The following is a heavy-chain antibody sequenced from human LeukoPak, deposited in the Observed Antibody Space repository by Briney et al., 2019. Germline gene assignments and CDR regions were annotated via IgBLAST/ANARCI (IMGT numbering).Heavy chain of an antibody. CDR2: IWYDGSNK. J-gene: IGHJ5*02. V-gene: IGHV3-33*01. Sequence: GRSLRLSCAASGFTFSSYGMHWVRQAPGKGLEWVAVIWYDGSNKYYADSVKGQFTISRDNSKNTLYLQMNSLRAEDTAVYYCARDNQPYCSSTSCYAGAHWFDPWGQGTLVTVSS. CDR3: ARDNQPYCSSTSCYAGAHWFDP. D-gene: IGHD2-2*01. CDR1: GFTFSSYG.